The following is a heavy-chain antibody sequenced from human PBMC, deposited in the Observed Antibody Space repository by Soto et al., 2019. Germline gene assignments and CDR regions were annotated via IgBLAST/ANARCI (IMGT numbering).Heavy chain of an antibody. V-gene: IGHV3-23*01. D-gene: IGHD3-16*01. J-gene: IGHJ4*02. CDR1: GFTFSSNA. Sequence: EVQLLESGGGLVQSGGSLRLSCAASGFTFSSNAMNWVRQAPGKGLEWVSRISGGDGSAYHADSVKGRFTISRDNSKNTLYLQMNSLRADDTAVYYCAKENWGWGFDHWGQGTLVTVSS. CDR3: AKENWGWGFDH. CDR2: ISGGDGSA.